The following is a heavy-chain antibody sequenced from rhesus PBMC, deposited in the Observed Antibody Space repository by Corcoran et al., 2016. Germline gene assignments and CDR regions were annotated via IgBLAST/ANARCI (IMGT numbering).Heavy chain of an antibody. CDR2: IYCSIGST. Sequence: QVQLQESGPGLVTPSETLSLTCAVSGGSSSRGYGWRWSRPPPGKGREWDGHIYCSIGSTYYNPSLKSRVTISKDTSKNQFSLKLSSVTAADTAVYYCARAHTTFGVVITPNSLDVWGRGVLVTVSS. D-gene: IGHD3-3*01. CDR3: ARAHTTFGVVITPNSLDV. CDR1: GGSSSRGYG. V-gene: IGHV4S7*01. J-gene: IGHJ5-2*02.